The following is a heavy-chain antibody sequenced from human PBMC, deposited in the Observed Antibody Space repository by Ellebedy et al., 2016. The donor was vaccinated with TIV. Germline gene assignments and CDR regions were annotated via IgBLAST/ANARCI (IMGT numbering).Heavy chain of an antibody. Sequence: ASVKVSCXASGYTFTSYYIHWVRQAPGQGLEWMGIINPSGGSTSSAQKFQGRVTMTRDTSISTAYMELSRLRSDDTAVYYCARANGYSSGPRVDYWGQGTLVTVSS. V-gene: IGHV1-46*01. CDR3: ARANGYSSGPRVDY. J-gene: IGHJ4*02. CDR2: INPSGGST. CDR1: GYTFTSYY. D-gene: IGHD6-19*01.